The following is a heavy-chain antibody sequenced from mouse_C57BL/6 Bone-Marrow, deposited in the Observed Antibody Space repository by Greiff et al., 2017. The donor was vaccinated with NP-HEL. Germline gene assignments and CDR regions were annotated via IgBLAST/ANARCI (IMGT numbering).Heavy chain of an antibody. CDR2: ISSGGSYT. V-gene: IGHV5-6*01. Sequence: EVKLMESGGDLVKPGGSLKLSCAASGFTFSSYGMSWVRQTPDKRLEWVATISSGGSYTYYPDSVKGRFTISRDNAKNTLYLQMSSLKSEDTAMYYCASYGSKGYWGQGTTLTVSS. J-gene: IGHJ2*01. CDR1: GFTFSSYG. D-gene: IGHD1-1*01. CDR3: ASYGSKGY.